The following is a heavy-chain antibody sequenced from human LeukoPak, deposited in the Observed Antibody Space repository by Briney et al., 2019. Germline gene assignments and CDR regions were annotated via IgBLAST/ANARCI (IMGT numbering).Heavy chain of an antibody. CDR1: GGSISSYY. V-gene: IGHV4-4*09. Sequence: PETLSLTCTVSGGSISSYYWTWIRQAPGKGLEWIGYIYAGGKTRSSPSLESRVSISVDTSKNQFSLKLASVTAADTAAYYCARGVSGFWLSFDFWGQGALVSVSS. CDR3: ARGVSGFWLSFDF. CDR2: IYAGGKT. J-gene: IGHJ4*02. D-gene: IGHD3-10*01.